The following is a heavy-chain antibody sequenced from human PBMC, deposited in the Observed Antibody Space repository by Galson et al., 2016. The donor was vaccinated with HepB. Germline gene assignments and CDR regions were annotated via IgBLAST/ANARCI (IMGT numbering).Heavy chain of an antibody. D-gene: IGHD1-26*01. CDR2: IRRKAYGGTT. V-gene: IGHV3-49*03. CDR3: TRGGWSRESYFDY. CDR1: GFTFGDYA. J-gene: IGHJ4*02. Sequence: SLRLSCAASGFTFGDYAMSWFRQAPGKGLEWVGFIRRKAYGGTTECAASVKGRFTISRDDSKSIAYLQMNSLKTEDTAVYYCTRGGWSRESYFDYWGQGTLVTVSS.